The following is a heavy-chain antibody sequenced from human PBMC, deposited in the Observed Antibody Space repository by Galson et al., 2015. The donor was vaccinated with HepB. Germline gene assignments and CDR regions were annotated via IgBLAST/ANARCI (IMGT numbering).Heavy chain of an antibody. V-gene: IGHV1-69*06. CDR1: GGTFSSYA. Sequence: SVKVSCKASGGTFSSYAISWVRQAPGQGLEWMGGIIPIFGTANYAQKFQGRVTITADKSTSTAYMELSSLRSEDTAVYYCARGGYSYAGGYFDYWGQGTLVTVSS. J-gene: IGHJ4*02. CDR2: IIPIFGTA. CDR3: ARGGYSYAGGYFDY. D-gene: IGHD5-18*01.